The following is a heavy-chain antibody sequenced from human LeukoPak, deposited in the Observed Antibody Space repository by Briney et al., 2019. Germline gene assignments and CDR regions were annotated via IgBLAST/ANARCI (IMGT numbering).Heavy chain of an antibody. CDR1: GGSFSGYY. D-gene: IGHD3-3*01. J-gene: IGHJ3*02. CDR2: INHSGST. Sequence: PSETLSLTSAVYGGSFSGYYWSWIRQPPGKGLEWIGEINHSGSTNYNPSLKSRVTISVDTSKNQFSLKLSSVTAADTAVYYCARVEWDAFDIWGQGTMVTVSS. CDR3: ARVEWDAFDI. V-gene: IGHV4-34*01.